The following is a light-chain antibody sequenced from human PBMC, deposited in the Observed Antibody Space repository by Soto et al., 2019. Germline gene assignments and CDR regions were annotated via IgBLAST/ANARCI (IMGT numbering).Light chain of an antibody. CDR3: QQYYSYPPIT. V-gene: IGKV1-8*01. CDR2: AAS. J-gene: IGKJ5*01. CDR1: QGISSY. Sequence: AIRLTQSLYSLSASTGERVALTCLASQGISSYLAWYQQKPGKAPKLLIYAASTLQSGVPSRFSGSGSGTDFTLTISCLQSEDFATYYCQQYYSYPPITFGQGTRLEIK.